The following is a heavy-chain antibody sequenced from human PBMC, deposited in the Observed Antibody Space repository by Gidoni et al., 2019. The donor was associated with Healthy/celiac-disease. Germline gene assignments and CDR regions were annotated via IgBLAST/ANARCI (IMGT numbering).Heavy chain of an antibody. CDR3: ARENFWSGYYANFDY. Sequence: QVQLQESGPGLVKPSETLSLTCTVSGGSISSYYWSWIRQPPGKGLEWIGYIYYSGSTNYNPSLKSRVTISVVTSKNQFSLKLSSVTAADTAVYYCARENFWSGYYANFDYWGQGTLVTVSS. CDR2: IYYSGST. D-gene: IGHD3-3*01. V-gene: IGHV4-59*01. J-gene: IGHJ4*02. CDR1: GGSISSYY.